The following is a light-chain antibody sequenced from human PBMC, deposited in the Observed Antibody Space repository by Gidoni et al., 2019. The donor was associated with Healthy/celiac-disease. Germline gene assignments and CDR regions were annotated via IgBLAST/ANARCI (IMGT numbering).Light chain of an antibody. CDR3: MQALQTPT. V-gene: IGKV2-28*01. CDR2: LGS. CDR1: QSLLHSNGYNY. J-gene: IGKJ4*01. Sequence: EIAMTQSPLSLPVTPGEPASISCRSSQSLLHSNGYNYLDWYLQKPGQSPQLLIYLGSNRASGVPDRFSGSGSGTDFTLKISRVEAEDVGVYYCMQALQTPTFGGGTKVEIK.